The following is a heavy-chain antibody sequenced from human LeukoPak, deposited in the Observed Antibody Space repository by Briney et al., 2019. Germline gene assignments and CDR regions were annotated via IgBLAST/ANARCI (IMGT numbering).Heavy chain of an antibody. D-gene: IGHD2/OR15-2a*01. V-gene: IGHV3-21*01. CDR2: ISSSRSHI. Sequence: GGSLRLSCAASGFTFSSYTMNWVRQAPGKGLEWVSFISSSRSHISYADSVKGRFTISRDNAKNTLYLQMNSLRAEDTAVYYCARDWFHAIDYWGQGTLVTVSS. J-gene: IGHJ4*02. CDR1: GFTFSSYT. CDR3: ARDWFHAIDY.